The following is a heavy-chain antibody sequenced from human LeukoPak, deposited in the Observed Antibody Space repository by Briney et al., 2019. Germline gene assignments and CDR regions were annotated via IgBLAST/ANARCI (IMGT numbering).Heavy chain of an antibody. V-gene: IGHV3-23*01. CDR1: GFTFSSYA. CDR2: ISGSGGNT. D-gene: IGHD6-19*01. Sequence: GGSLRLSCAASGFTFSSYAMSWVRQAPGKGLEWVSAISGSGGNTYYADSVKGRFTISRDNSKNTLYLRMNSLGAEDTAVYYCAKGPLIEVAGTTWHYWGQGTLVTVSS. CDR3: AKGPLIEVAGTTWHY. J-gene: IGHJ4*02.